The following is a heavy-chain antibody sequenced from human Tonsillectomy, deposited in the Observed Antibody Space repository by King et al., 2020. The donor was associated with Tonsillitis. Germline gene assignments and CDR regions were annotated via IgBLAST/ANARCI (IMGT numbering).Heavy chain of an antibody. D-gene: IGHD3-22*01. V-gene: IGHV3-30-3*01. CDR3: AAFDSAGYYGGFDY. CDR2: ISYDGSNK. J-gene: IGHJ4*02. Sequence: QLVQSGGGVVQPGTSLRLSCAASRFTFSSYSMHWVRQAPGKGLEWVAFISYDGSNKYYADSVKGRFTISRDNSKNTLYLQMNSLRAEDTAVYYCAAFDSAGYYGGFDYWGQGTLVTVSS. CDR1: RFTFSSYS.